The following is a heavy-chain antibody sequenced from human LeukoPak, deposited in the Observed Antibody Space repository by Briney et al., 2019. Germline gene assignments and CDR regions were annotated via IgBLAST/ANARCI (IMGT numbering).Heavy chain of an antibody. CDR1: GGSISSYY. J-gene: IGHJ4*02. D-gene: IGHD3-3*02. CDR2: IYYSGSN. Sequence: SETLSLTCTVSGGSISSYYWSWIRQPPGKGLEWIGYIYYSGSNNYNPSLKSRVTISVDTYKNQFSLKLSSVTSADTAVYYCATISGEGCLDYWGQGTLVTVSS. CDR3: ATISGEGCLDY. V-gene: IGHV4-59*01.